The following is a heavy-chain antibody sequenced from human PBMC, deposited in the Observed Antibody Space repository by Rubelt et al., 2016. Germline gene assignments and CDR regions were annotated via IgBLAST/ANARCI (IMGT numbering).Heavy chain of an antibody. CDR3: ARGLI. CDR1: GYTFTGHY. D-gene: IGHD3-10*01. V-gene: IGHV1-8*02. J-gene: IGHJ4*02. Sequence: QVQLVQSGAEVKKPGASVKVSCKASGYTFTGHYMHWVRQAPGQGLEWMGWMNPNSGNTGYAQKFQGRVTLTRNSAISTAYLYLSSLRSEETAVYYCARGLIWGQGTLVAVSS. CDR2: MNPNSGNT.